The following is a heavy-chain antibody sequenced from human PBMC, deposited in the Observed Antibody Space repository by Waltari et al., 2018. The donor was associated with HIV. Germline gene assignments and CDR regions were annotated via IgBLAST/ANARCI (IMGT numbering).Heavy chain of an antibody. Sequence: QVQLVQSGAEVKKPGSSVKVSCKASGGTFSSYAISWVRQGTGQGLEWMGGINPFFGTANYEQRLQGRVTITADESTSTAYMERSSLRSEDTAVYYCAREVVGATLPPAWGQGTLVTVSS. CDR2: INPFFGTA. D-gene: IGHD1-26*01. CDR3: AREVVGATLPPA. CDR1: GGTFSSYA. J-gene: IGHJ5*02. V-gene: IGHV1-69*12.